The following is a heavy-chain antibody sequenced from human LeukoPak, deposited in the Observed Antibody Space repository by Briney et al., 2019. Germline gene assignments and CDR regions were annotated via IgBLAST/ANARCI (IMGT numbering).Heavy chain of an antibody. D-gene: IGHD6-13*01. CDR3: ARGVYGRPGYYFDY. J-gene: IGHJ4*02. V-gene: IGHV3-23*01. CDR2: ITGSGGST. Sequence: GGSLRLSCAASGFTFSNYGLSWVRQAPGKGLEWVSGITGSGGSTYYADSVKGRLTISRDNSKNTLYLQMNSLRAEDTAVYYCARGVYGRPGYYFDYWGQGTLVTVSS. CDR1: GFTFSNYG.